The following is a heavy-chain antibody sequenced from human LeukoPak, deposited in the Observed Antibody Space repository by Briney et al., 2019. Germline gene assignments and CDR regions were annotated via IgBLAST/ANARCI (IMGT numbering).Heavy chain of an antibody. CDR1: GFTFSNYG. Sequence: GGSLRLSCAASGFTFSNYGMSWVRQAPGKGLEWVSAISGSGGSTYYADSVKGRFTISRDNSKNTLYLQMNSLRAEDTAVYYCAKDWDCSGGSCYLSAFDIWGQGTMVTVSS. D-gene: IGHD2-15*01. J-gene: IGHJ3*02. CDR3: AKDWDCSGGSCYLSAFDI. CDR2: ISGSGGST. V-gene: IGHV3-23*01.